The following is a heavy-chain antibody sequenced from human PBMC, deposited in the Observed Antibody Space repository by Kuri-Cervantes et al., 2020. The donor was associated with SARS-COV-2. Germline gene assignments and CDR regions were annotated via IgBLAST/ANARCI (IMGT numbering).Heavy chain of an antibody. V-gene: IGHV1-69*05. CDR2: IIPIFGTA. CDR1: GGTFSSYA. Sequence: SVKVSCKASGGTFSSYAISWVRQAPGQGLEWMGGIIPIFGTANYAQKFQGRVTMTTDTSTSTAYMELRSLRSDDTAVYYCATSAVTHYNWYFDLWGRGTLVTVSS. D-gene: IGHD4-17*01. J-gene: IGHJ2*01. CDR3: ATSAVTHYNWYFDL.